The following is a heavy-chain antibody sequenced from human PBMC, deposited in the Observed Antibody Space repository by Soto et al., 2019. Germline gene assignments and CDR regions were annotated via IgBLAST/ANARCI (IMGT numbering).Heavy chain of an antibody. D-gene: IGHD3-16*01. Sequence: RLEWIGWIVVGSGNTNYAQKFQERVTITRDMSTSTAYMQLSSLRSEDTAVYYCAAVPYGFGSNAYYFAFWGHGTLVIVSS. J-gene: IGHJ4*01. CDR2: IVVGSGNT. CDR3: AAVPYGFGSNAYYFAF. V-gene: IGHV1-58*01.